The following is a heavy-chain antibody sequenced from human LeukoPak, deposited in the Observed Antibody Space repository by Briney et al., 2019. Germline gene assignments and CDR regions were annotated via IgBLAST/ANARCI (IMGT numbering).Heavy chain of an antibody. CDR3: ARGFYTYDQ. CDR1: GFTFSDYY. Sequence: PGGSLRLSCVASGFTFSDYYMSWIRQAPGKGLEWVSSISSSDNTIYYTDSVKGRFAISRDNAKNSLYLQMKSLRAEDTAVYYCARGFYTYDQWGQGTLVTVSS. V-gene: IGHV3-11*04. D-gene: IGHD5-24*01. CDR2: ISSSDNTI. J-gene: IGHJ5*02.